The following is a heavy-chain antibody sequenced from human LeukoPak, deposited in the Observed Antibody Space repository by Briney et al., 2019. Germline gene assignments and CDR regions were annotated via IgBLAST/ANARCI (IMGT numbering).Heavy chain of an antibody. Sequence: PSETLSLTCAVYGGSFSGYYWSWIRQPAGKGLEWIGRIYTSGSTNYNPSLKSRVTMSVDTSKNQFSLKLSSVTAADTAVYYCARGSYYYDSSGQPAAFDIWGQGTMVTVSS. V-gene: IGHV4-59*10. CDR3: ARGSYYYDSSGQPAAFDI. CDR1: GGSFSGYY. J-gene: IGHJ3*02. D-gene: IGHD3-22*01. CDR2: IYTSGST.